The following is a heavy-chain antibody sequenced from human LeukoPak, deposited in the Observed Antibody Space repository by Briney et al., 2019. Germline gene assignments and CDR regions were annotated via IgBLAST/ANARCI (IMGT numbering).Heavy chain of an antibody. CDR1: GFTFSSYA. CDR2: ISYDGSNK. V-gene: IGHV3-30*14. CDR3: ASTAVTTEAFDI. Sequence: GGSLRLSCAASGFTFSSYAMHWVRQAPGKGLEWVAVISYDGSNKYYAVSVKGRFTISRDNSKNTLYLQMNSLRAEDTAVYYCASTAVTTEAFDIWGQGTMVTVSS. D-gene: IGHD4-17*01. J-gene: IGHJ3*02.